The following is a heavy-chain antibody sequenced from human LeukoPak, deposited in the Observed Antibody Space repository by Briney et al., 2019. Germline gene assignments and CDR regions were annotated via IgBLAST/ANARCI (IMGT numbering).Heavy chain of an antibody. D-gene: IGHD3-22*01. V-gene: IGHV3-74*03. CDR2: IDNAGSVT. CDR1: GFTFSNYW. CDR3: VRSAFHAGSGNYYDY. Sequence: GGSLRLSCAASGFTFSNYWIHWVRQAPGKGLVWVSRIDNAGSVTTYADSVKGRFTISRDNAENTSYLQMNSLRVEDTAVYYCVRSAFHAGSGNYYDYWGQGTLVTVSS. J-gene: IGHJ4*02.